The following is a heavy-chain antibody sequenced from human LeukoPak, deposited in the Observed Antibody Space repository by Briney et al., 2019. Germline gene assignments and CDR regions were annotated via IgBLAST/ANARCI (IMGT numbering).Heavy chain of an antibody. D-gene: IGHD2-15*01. CDR1: GFTFSTYE. CDR3: VREYCSGGSCSDAFDI. CDR2: IDSNSRTI. Sequence: WGSLRLSCAASGFTFSTYEMDWVRQAPGKGLEWISYIDSNSRTIHYADSVRGRFTISRDNAKNSLFLQMNSLRAEDTAVYYCVREYCSGGSCSDAFDIWGQGTMVTVSS. J-gene: IGHJ3*02. V-gene: IGHV3-48*03.